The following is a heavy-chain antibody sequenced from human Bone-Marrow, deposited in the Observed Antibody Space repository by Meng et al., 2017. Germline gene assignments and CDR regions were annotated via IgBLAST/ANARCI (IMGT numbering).Heavy chain of an antibody. D-gene: IGHD6-19*01. CDR2: IRSKASGGTT. CDR1: GFTFGDDA. CDR3: NVPIAVDYYYYGMNV. Sequence: GESLKISCTASGFTFGDDAMDWVRQAPGKGLEWVGFIRSKASGGTTEYAASVRGRFTISRDNSKSIAYLQMNSLKTEDTGVYYCNVPIAVDYYYYGMNVWGQETTVTVSS. V-gene: IGHV3-49*04. J-gene: IGHJ6*02.